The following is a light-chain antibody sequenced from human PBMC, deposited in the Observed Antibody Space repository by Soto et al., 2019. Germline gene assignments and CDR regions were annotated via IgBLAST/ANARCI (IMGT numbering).Light chain of an antibody. V-gene: IGKV3-11*01. CDR1: QSVGTF. Sequence: EIVLTQSPATLSLSPGERATLSCRASQSVGTFLAWYQQKPGQAPRLLIFDVSNRATGIPARFSGSGSGTDFTLTISSLEPEDSDVYYCQQRSEWPPLTFGGGTRVEIK. CDR2: DVS. CDR3: QQRSEWPPLT. J-gene: IGKJ4*01.